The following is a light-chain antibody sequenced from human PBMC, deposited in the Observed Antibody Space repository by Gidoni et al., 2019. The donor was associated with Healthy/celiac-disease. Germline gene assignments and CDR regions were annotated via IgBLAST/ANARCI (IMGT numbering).Light chain of an antibody. CDR1: QSLVYSDGNTY. CDR2: KVS. J-gene: IGKJ1*01. V-gene: IGKV2-30*01. CDR3: MQGTHWLWT. Sequence: DVVMTQSPLSLPVTLGQPASISCRSSQSLVYSDGNTYLNWFQQRPGQSPRRLIYKVSNRDSGVPDRFSGSGSGTDFTPKISRVEAEDVGVYYCMQGTHWLWTFGQGTKVEIK.